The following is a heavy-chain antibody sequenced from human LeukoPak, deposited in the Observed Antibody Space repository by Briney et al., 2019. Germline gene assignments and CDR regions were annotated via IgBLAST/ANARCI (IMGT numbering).Heavy chain of an antibody. D-gene: IGHD1-26*01. V-gene: IGHV1-69*13. CDR1: GGTFSSYA. J-gene: IGHJ3*02. CDR3: AREVGAHDAFDI. Sequence: SVKVSCKASGGTFSSYAISWVRQAPGQGLEWMGGIIPIFGTANYAQKFQGRVTITADESTSTAYMELSSLRSEDTAVYYCAREVGAHDAFDIWGQGAMVTVSS. CDR2: IIPIFGTA.